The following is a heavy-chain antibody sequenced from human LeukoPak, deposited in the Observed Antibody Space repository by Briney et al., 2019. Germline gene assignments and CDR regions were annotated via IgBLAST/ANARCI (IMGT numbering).Heavy chain of an antibody. CDR3: ARWTNFHAFDI. Sequence: QPGRSLRLSCAASGFTFSSYAMHWVRQAPGKGLEWVAVISYDGSNKYYADSVKGRFTISRDDSKNTVYLQMNSLRAEDTAVYYCARWTNFHAFDIWGQGTLVTVSS. D-gene: IGHD1-1*01. J-gene: IGHJ3*02. V-gene: IGHV3-30*14. CDR2: ISYDGSNK. CDR1: GFTFSSYA.